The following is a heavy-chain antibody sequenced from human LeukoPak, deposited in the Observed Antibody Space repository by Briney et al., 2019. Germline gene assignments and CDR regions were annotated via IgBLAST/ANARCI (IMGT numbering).Heavy chain of an antibody. D-gene: IGHD2-2*01. V-gene: IGHV4-31*03. CDR2: IYYSGST. CDR1: GGSISSGGYY. CDR3: ARWCSSTSCYPSDAFDI. J-gene: IGHJ3*02. Sequence: SETLSLTCTVSGGSISSGGYYWSWIRQHPGKGLEWIGYIYYSGSTYYNPSLKSRVTISVDTSKNQFSLKLSSVTAADAAVYYCARWCSSTSCYPSDAFDIWGQGTMVTVSS.